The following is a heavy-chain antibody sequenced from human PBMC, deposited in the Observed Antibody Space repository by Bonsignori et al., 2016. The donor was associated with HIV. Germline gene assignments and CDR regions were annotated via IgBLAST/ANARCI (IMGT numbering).Heavy chain of an antibody. J-gene: IGHJ4*02. D-gene: IGHD3-10*01. V-gene: IGHV1-18*01. CDR3: ARVKSMPRGVNAFDY. Sequence: WVRQAPGQGLEWMGWISTYNGDANYAQKFQDRVTLTTDTSTSTAFLELRSLRFDDTAVYYCARVKSMPRGVNAFDYWGQGTLVTVSS. CDR2: ISTYNGDA.